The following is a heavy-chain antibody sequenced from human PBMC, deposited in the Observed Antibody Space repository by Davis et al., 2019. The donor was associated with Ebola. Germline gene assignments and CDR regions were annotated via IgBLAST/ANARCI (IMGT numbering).Heavy chain of an antibody. J-gene: IGHJ4*02. CDR1: GDSISSSNW. Sequence: SETLSLTCAVSGDSISSSNWWSWVRQPPGKGLEWIGEISQSGSTNYNPSLKSRVTISVDKSKNQFSLKLSSVTAADTAVYYCARDEGYSYGLGYWGQGTLVTVSS. CDR2: ISQSGST. V-gene: IGHV4-4*02. D-gene: IGHD5-18*01. CDR3: ARDEGYSYGLGY.